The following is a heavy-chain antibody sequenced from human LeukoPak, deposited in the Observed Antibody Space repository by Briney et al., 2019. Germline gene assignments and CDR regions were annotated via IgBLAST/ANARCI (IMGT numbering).Heavy chain of an antibody. CDR3: ARDLSAPYGSGRIHYFDY. J-gene: IGHJ4*02. CDR2: INTDGSGT. V-gene: IGHV3-74*01. Sequence: GGSLRLSCAASGFTFSSYWMHWVRQAPGKGLVWVSRINTDGSGTSYADSVKGRLTISRDNAKNTLYLQINSLRAEETAVYYCARDLSAPYGSGRIHYFDYWGQGTLVTVSS. D-gene: IGHD3-10*01. CDR1: GFTFSSYW.